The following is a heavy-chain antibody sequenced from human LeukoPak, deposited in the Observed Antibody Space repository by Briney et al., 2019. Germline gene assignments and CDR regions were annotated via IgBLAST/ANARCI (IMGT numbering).Heavy chain of an antibody. CDR3: AKTSRRLCSSSSCYTLDS. D-gene: IGHD2-2*02. Sequence: GGSLRLSCAASGFTFSSYAMSWVRQAPGKGLEWVSSIPRNGGSTYYADSVKGRFTISRDNSRNTLYMQMNSLRAEDTAVYYCAKTSRRLCSSSSCYTLDSWGQGALVTVSS. CDR1: GFTFSSYA. V-gene: IGHV3-23*01. CDR2: IPRNGGST. J-gene: IGHJ4*02.